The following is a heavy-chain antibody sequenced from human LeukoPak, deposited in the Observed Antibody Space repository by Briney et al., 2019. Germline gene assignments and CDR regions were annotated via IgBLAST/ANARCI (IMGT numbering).Heavy chain of an antibody. Sequence: ASVKVSCKASGYTFTGYYMRWVRQAPGQGLEWMGWLNPNTLVTNYAQHFQGRVSMTWDTSISTGYMDLHSLTSDDTAVYYCARKDGGRDGMDVWGQGTTVTVSS. D-gene: IGHD2-15*01. V-gene: IGHV1-2*02. CDR2: LNPNTLVT. CDR1: GYTFTGYY. J-gene: IGHJ6*02. CDR3: ARKDGGRDGMDV.